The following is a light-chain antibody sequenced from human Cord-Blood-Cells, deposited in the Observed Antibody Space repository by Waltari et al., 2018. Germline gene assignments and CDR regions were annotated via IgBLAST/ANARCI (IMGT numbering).Light chain of an antibody. CDR1: QCISNY. V-gene: IGKV1-27*01. CDR2: AAS. CDR3: QKYNSAPLT. J-gene: IGKJ4*01. Sequence: IQTTQPTSSLSASVGDRVTITCRASQCISNYLAWYQQKPGKVPKLLIYAASTLQSGVPSRFSGSGSGTDFTLTISSLQPEDVATYYCQKYNSAPLTFGGGTKVEIK.